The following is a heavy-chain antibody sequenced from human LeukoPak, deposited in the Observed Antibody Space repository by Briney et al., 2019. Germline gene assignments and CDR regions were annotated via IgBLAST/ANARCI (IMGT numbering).Heavy chain of an antibody. V-gene: IGHV4-34*01. CDR1: GGSFSGYY. D-gene: IGHD2-21*02. CDR2: INHSGST. CDR3: ARLRGTAYCGGDCYSDY. J-gene: IGHJ4*02. Sequence: SETLSLTCAVYGGSFSGYYWSWIRQPPGKGLEWIGEINHSGSTNYNPSLKSRVTISVDTSKNQFSLKLSSVTAADTAVYYCARLRGTAYCGGDCYSDYWGQGTLVTVSS.